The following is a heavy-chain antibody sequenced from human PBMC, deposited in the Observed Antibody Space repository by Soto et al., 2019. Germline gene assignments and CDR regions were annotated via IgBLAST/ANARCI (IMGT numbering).Heavy chain of an antibody. Sequence: GESLKISCKGSGYSFTSYWISWVRQMPGKGLEWMGRIDPSDSYTNYSPSFQGHVTISADKSISTAYLQWSSLKASDTAMYYCARHQQAAPEYAPGQDWLDPWGQGTLVTVYS. V-gene: IGHV5-10-1*01. J-gene: IGHJ5*02. CDR3: ARHQQAAPEYAPGQDWLDP. CDR2: IDPSDSYT. CDR1: GYSFTSYW.